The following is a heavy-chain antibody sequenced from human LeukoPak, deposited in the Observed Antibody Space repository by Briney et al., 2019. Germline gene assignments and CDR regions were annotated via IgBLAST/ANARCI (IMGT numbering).Heavy chain of an antibody. D-gene: IGHD3-10*01. CDR1: GFTFSSYA. CDR3: ARLELGWGAYYYYGMDV. Sequence: GGSLRLSCVASGFTFSSYAMSWVRQAPGKGLEWVSGISGSGGNTYYADSVKGRFTISRDNAKNSLFLQMNTLKAEDTAVYYCARLELGWGAYYYYGMDVWGQGTTVTVSS. CDR2: ISGSGGNT. J-gene: IGHJ6*02. V-gene: IGHV3-23*01.